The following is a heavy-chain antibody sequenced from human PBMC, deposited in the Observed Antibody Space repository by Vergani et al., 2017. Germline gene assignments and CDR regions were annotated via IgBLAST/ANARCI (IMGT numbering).Heavy chain of an antibody. J-gene: IGHJ4*02. CDR2: IYYSGRT. D-gene: IGHD4-17*01. Sequence: QVQLQESGPGLVKPSQTLSLTCTVSGGSISSGGYYWSWIRQHPGKGLEWIGYIYYSGRTYYNPSLKSLVTISVDTSKNQFSLKLSSVTAAETAVYYCARGAYGDYGVAALDYWGQGTLVTVSS. V-gene: IGHV4-31*01. CDR1: GGSISSGGYY. CDR3: ARGAYGDYGVAALDY.